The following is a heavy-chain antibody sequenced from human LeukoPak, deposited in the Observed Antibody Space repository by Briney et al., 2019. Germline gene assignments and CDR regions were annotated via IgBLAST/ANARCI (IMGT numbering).Heavy chain of an antibody. CDR3: ARSLAARLFDY. CDR2: IYTSGST. J-gene: IGHJ4*02. V-gene: IGHV4-4*07. CDR1: DGSISSYY. Sequence: PSETLSLTCTVSDGSISSYYWSWIRQPAGKGLEWIGRIYTSGSTNYNPSLKSRVTMSVDTSKNQFSLKLGSVTAADTAVYYCARSLAARLFDYWGQGTLVTVSS. D-gene: IGHD6-6*01.